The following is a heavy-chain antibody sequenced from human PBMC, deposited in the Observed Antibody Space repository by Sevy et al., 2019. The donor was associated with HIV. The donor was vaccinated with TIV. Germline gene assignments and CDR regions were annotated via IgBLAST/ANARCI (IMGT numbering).Heavy chain of an antibody. CDR1: GGSISSSSYY. CDR2: IYYSGST. D-gene: IGHD3-10*01. Sequence: GSLRLSCTVSGGSISSSSYYWGWIRQPPGKGLEWIGSIYYSGSTYNNPSLKSRVTISVDMSHNRFSLKLTSVTAADTSVYYCARLWFGVDYWGQGTLVTVSS. CDR3: ARLWFGVDY. V-gene: IGHV4-39*01. J-gene: IGHJ4*02.